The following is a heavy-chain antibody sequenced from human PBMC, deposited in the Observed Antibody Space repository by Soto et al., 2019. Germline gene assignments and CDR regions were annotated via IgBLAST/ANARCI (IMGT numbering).Heavy chain of an antibody. CDR1: GYIFINYG. Sequence: QVQLVQSGAEVKKPGASVKVSCKASGYIFINYGITWVRQAPGQGLEWMGWISGYNGNTKYADKLQGRVTMTTDTSTTTAYMELRSLRSDDTAVYYCARDEVTAANWLDRWGQGTLVTVSS. CDR2: ISGYNGNT. CDR3: ARDEVTAANWLDR. J-gene: IGHJ5*02. V-gene: IGHV1-18*01. D-gene: IGHD2-2*01.